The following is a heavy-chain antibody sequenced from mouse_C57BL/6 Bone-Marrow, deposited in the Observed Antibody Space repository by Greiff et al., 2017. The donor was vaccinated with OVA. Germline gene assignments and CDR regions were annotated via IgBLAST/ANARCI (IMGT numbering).Heavy chain of an antibody. J-gene: IGHJ2*01. CDR2: IDPSDSYT. CDR3: ARSRWLLLGY. CDR1: GYTFTSYW. V-gene: IGHV1-59*01. D-gene: IGHD2-3*01. Sequence: QVQLQQSGAELVRPGTSVKLSCKASGYTFTSYWMHWVKQRPGQGLEWIGVIDPSDSYTNYNQKFKGKATLTVDTSSSTAYMQLSSLTSEDSAVYYCARSRWLLLGYWGQGTTLTVSS.